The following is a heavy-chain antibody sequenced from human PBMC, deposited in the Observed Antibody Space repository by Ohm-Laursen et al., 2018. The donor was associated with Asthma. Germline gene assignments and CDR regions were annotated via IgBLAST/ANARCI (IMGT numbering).Heavy chain of an antibody. D-gene: IGHD2-21*02. CDR3: ARRDFSGGDPDAAFDI. CDR2: ISASAGTM. Sequence: SLRLSCAASGITFSDSYMTWIRQAPGKGLEWISYISASAGTMYYADSVKGRFTISRDNAKKSLFLHMSSLRAEDTAVYFCARRDFSGGDPDAAFDIWGQGTMVTVSS. V-gene: IGHV3-11*01. J-gene: IGHJ3*02. CDR1: GITFSDSY.